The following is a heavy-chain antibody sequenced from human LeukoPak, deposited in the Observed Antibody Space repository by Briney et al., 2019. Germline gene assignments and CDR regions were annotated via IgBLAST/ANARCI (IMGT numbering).Heavy chain of an antibody. Sequence: QSGGSLRLSCTASGFTFGDYAMSWVRQAPGKGLEWVGFIRSKAYGGTTEYAASVKGRFTISRDDSESIAYLQMNSLKTEDTAVYYCTREGTSGYFHYFDYWGQGTLVTVSS. D-gene: IGHD3-22*01. CDR3: TREGTSGYFHYFDY. CDR2: IRSKAYGGTT. V-gene: IGHV3-49*04. J-gene: IGHJ4*02. CDR1: GFTFGDYA.